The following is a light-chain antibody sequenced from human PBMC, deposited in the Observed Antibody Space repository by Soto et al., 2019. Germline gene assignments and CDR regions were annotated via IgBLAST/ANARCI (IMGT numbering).Light chain of an antibody. J-gene: IGKJ2*01. CDR1: QSISSW. V-gene: IGKV1-5*01. CDR2: DAS. CDR3: QQYNSYLYT. Sequence: DIQITQSPSTLSSSLVYIVTITCRASQSISSWLAWYQQKPGKAPKLLIYDASSLESGVPSRFSGSGSGTEFTLTISSLQPDDFATYYCQQYNSYLYTFGQGTKVDIK.